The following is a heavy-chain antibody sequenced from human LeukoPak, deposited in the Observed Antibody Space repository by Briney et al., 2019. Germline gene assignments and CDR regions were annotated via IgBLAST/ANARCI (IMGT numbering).Heavy chain of an antibody. Sequence: ASVKVSCKASGYTFTGYYMHWMRQAPGQGLEWMGWINPNSGGTNYAQKFQGRVTMTRDTSISTAYMELSRLRSDDTAVYYCARVGYSGSYRYLYYFGYWGQGTLVTVSS. CDR3: ARVGYSGSYRYLYYFGY. CDR2: INPNSGGT. CDR1: GYTFTGYY. D-gene: IGHD1-26*01. V-gene: IGHV1-2*02. J-gene: IGHJ4*02.